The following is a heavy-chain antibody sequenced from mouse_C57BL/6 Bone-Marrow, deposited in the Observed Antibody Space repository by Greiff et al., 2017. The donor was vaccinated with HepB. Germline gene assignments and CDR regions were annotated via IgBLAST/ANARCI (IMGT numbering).Heavy chain of an antibody. CDR2: ISSGSSTI. Sequence: EVMLVESGGGLVKPGGSLKLSCAASGFTFSDYGMHWVRQAPEKGLEWVAYISSGSSTISYADTVKGRFTISRDNAKNTLFLQMTSLRSEDTAMYYCARPYYDYGYYYAMDYWGQGTSVTVSS. J-gene: IGHJ4*01. CDR1: GFTFSDYG. CDR3: ARPYYDYGYYYAMDY. D-gene: IGHD2-4*01. V-gene: IGHV5-17*01.